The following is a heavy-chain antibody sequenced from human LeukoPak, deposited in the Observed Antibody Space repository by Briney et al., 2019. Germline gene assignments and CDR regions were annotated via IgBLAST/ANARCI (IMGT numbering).Heavy chain of an antibody. D-gene: IGHD3-10*01. J-gene: IGHJ4*02. CDR3: ARDRKAYGSGSYYNVNYFDY. CDR1: GGSISSYY. V-gene: IGHV4-4*07. CDR2: IYTSWST. Sequence: PSDTLSLTCTVSGGSISSYYWSCIRQPAGKGLDWIGRIYTSWSTNYNPSLKSRVTMSVDTSKNQFSLKLSSVTAADTAVYYCARDRKAYGSGSYYNVNYFDYWGQGTLVTVSS.